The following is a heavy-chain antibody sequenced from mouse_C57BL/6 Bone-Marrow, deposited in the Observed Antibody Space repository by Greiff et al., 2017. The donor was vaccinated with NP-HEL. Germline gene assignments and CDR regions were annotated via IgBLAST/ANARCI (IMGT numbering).Heavy chain of an antibody. V-gene: IGHV14-3*01. CDR3: AINWTPFAY. Sequence: VQLQQSVAELVRPGDSVKLSCTASGFNIKDTYMNWVKQRPEQGLEWIGRIDPANGNTKYAPKFQGKATITADTSSNTAYLQLSSLTSEDTAIYYCAINWTPFAYWGKGTLFTVSA. D-gene: IGHD4-1*01. CDR1: GFNIKDTY. CDR2: IDPANGNT. J-gene: IGHJ3*01.